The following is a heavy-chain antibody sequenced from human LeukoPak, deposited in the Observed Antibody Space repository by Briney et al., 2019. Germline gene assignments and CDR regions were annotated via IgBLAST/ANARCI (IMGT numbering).Heavy chain of an antibody. CDR1: GGSITSNSYY. J-gene: IGHJ5*02. Sequence: SETLSLTCTVSGGSITSNSYYWGWIRQPPGKGLEWIGSIYFSGSAYYNPSLQSRVAISVDTSKSQFSLKLSSVTAADTAVYYCARDPRGWYEDWFDPWGQGTLVTVSS. CDR3: ARDPRGWYEDWFDP. V-gene: IGHV4-39*07. CDR2: IYFSGSA. D-gene: IGHD2-15*01.